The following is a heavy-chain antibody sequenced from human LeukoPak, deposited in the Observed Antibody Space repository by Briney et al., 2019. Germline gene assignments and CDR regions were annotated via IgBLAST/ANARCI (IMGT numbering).Heavy chain of an antibody. CDR1: GFTFSSYW. CDR3: ASRDQSCSGGSCYPIDY. Sequence: GGSLRLSCAASGFTFSSYWMHWVRQAPGKGLVWVSRINSDGSSTSYADSVRGRFTISRDNAKNTLYLQMNSLRAEDTAVYYCASRDQSCSGGSCYPIDYWGQGTLVTVSS. J-gene: IGHJ4*02. CDR2: INSDGSST. D-gene: IGHD2-15*01. V-gene: IGHV3-74*01.